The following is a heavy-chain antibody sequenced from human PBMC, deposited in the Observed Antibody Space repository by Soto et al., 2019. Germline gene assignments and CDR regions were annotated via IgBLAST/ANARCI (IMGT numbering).Heavy chain of an antibody. CDR3: ARGRSGYDAFDI. V-gene: IGHV3-33*01. Sequence: QVQLVESGGGVVQPGRSLRLSCAASGFTFSSYGMHWVRQAPGKGLEWVAVIWYDGSNKYYADSVKGRFTISRDNSKNTLYLQMNSLRAEDTAVYSCARGRSGYDAFDIWGQGTMVTGSS. J-gene: IGHJ3*02. CDR1: GFTFSSYG. D-gene: IGHD3-10*01. CDR2: IWYDGSNK.